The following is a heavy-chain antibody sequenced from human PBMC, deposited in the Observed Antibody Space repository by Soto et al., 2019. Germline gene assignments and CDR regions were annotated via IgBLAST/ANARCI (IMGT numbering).Heavy chain of an antibody. Sequence: GASVKVSCKASGGTFSSYAISWVRQAPGQGLEWMGGIIPIFGTANYAQKFQGRVTITADESTSTAYMELSSLRSEDTAVYYCARGDPETMTFDYWGKGTLVTAAS. J-gene: IGHJ4*02. CDR2: IIPIFGTA. CDR1: GGTFSSYA. CDR3: ARGDPETMTFDY. V-gene: IGHV1-69*13.